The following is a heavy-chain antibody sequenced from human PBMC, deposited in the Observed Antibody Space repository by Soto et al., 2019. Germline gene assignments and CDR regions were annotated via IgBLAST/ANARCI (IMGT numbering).Heavy chain of an antibody. CDR2: IYYSGST. V-gene: IGHV4-31*03. J-gene: IGHJ4*01. CDR1: GGSISSGGYY. Sequence: SETLSLTCTVSGGSISSGGYYWSWLRQHPGKGLEWIGYIYYSGSTYYNPSLKSRVTISVDTSKTQFSLKLSSVTAADTAGYYGARGPPSRFWGQGTLVTVSS. CDR3: ARGPPSRF.